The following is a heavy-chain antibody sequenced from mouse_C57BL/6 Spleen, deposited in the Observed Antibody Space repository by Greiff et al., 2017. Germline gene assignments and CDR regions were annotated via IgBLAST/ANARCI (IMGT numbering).Heavy chain of an antibody. D-gene: IGHD1-1*01. Sequence: VQLQQSGAELVKPGASVKISCKASGYSFSSYWMNWVKQRPGKGLEWIGQIYPGDGDTNYNGKFKGKATLTADKSSSTAYMQLSSLTSEDSAVYFCARRVVVARSYFDYWGQGTTLTVSS. V-gene: IGHV1-80*01. CDR2: IYPGDGDT. CDR3: ARRVVVARSYFDY. J-gene: IGHJ2*01. CDR1: GYSFSSYW.